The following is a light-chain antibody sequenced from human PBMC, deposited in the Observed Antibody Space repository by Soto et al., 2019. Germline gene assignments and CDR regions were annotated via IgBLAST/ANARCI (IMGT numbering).Light chain of an antibody. J-gene: IGKJ4*01. CDR2: AAS. CDR3: QQSYSTPRLT. CDR1: QSISIY. Sequence: DIQMTQSPSSLSASVGDRVTITCRASQSISIYLNWYQQKPGKAPKFLIYAASSLQSGVPSRFSGSGSATDFTLTISSLQPEDFATYYCQQSYSTPRLTFGGGTKVEIK. V-gene: IGKV1-39*01.